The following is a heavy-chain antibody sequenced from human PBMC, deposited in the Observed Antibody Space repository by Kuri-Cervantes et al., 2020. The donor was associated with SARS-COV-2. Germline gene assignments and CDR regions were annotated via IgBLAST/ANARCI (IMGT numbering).Heavy chain of an antibody. CDR1: GFTFSSYS. V-gene: IGHV3-48*04. Sequence: GESLKISCAASGFTFSSYSMNWVRQAPGKGLEWVSYISSGSSTIYYADSVKGRFTISRDNAKNSLYLQMNSLRAEDTAVYYCARGGSGWSGGYWGQGNLVNVSS. CDR2: ISSGSSTI. D-gene: IGHD6-19*01. CDR3: ARGGSGWSGGY. J-gene: IGHJ4*02.